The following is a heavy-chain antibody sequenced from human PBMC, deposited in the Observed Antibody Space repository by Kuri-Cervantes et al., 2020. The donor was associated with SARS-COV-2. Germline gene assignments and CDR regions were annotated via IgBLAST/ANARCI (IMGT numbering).Heavy chain of an antibody. J-gene: IGHJ6*03. CDR1: GFSLTNYA. D-gene: IGHD3-10*01. Sequence: GESLKISCGASGFSLTNYAIHWVRQAPGKGLEWVSVIWYDGKNEYYAGLVKGRFNISRDTSKNTVSLHMNSLRAEDTAMYYCATGAANSYMDVWGRGTTVTVSS. CDR3: ATGAANSYMDV. V-gene: IGHV3-33*08. CDR2: IWYDGKNE.